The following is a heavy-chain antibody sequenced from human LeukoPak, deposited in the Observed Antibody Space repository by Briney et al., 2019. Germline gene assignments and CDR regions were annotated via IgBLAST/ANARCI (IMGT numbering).Heavy chain of an antibody. J-gene: IGHJ6*02. Sequence: GASVKVSCKASGYTFTRYAMNWVRQAPGQGLEWMGWINTNTGNPTYAQGFTGRFVFSLDTSVSTAYLQIGSLKAEDTAVYYCAKPTPGYSSSWDYNYGMDVWGQGTTVTVSS. CDR3: AKPTPGYSSSWDYNYGMDV. D-gene: IGHD6-13*01. V-gene: IGHV7-4-1*01. CDR1: GYTFTRYA. CDR2: INTNTGNP.